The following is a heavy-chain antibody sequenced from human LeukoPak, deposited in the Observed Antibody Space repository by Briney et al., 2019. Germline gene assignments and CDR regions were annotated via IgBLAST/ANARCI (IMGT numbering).Heavy chain of an antibody. CDR1: GGSISSYY. V-gene: IGHV4-4*07. D-gene: IGHD3-10*01. J-gene: IGHJ6*03. Sequence: SETLSLTCTVSGGSISSYYWSWIRQPAGKGLEWIGRIYTSGSTNYNPSLKSRVTMSVDTSKNQFSLKLSSVTAADTAVYYCAREDGSGDYYYYYYMDVWGKGTTVTISS. CDR3: AREDGSGDYYYYYYMDV. CDR2: IYTSGST.